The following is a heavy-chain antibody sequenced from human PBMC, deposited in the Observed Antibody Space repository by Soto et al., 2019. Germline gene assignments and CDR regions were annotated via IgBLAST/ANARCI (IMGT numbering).Heavy chain of an antibody. V-gene: IGHV1-69*05. CDR1: GGTFSSYA. Sequence: SVKVSCKASGGTFSSYAISWVRQAPGQRLEWMGGIIASNGTANYAQKFQGRVTITRDTSASTAYMELSSLRSEDTAVYYCARSSSPGENWFDPWGQGTLVTVSS. CDR2: IIASNGTA. J-gene: IGHJ5*02. D-gene: IGHD5-18*01. CDR3: ARSSSPGENWFDP.